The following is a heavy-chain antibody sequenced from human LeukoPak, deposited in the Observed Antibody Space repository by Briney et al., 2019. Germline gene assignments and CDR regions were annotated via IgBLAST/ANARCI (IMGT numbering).Heavy chain of an antibody. CDR1: GYTFTGYY. V-gene: IGHV1-2*02. J-gene: IGHJ4*02. D-gene: IGHD3-10*01. Sequence: ASVNVSSKASGYTFTGYYMHWVRQAPGQGLEWMGWINPNSGGTNYAQKFQGRVTMTRDTSISTAYMELSRLRSDDTAVYFCERGALKLLWFREPSFCYFDYWGQGTLLTVSS. CDR2: INPNSGGT. CDR3: ERGALKLLWFREPSFCYFDY.